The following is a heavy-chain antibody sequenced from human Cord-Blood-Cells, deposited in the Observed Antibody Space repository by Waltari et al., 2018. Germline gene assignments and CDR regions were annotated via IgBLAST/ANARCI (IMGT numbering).Heavy chain of an antibody. CDR2: INPNSGGT. CDR3: ARGTYYYDSSGYYSGYFQH. J-gene: IGHJ1*01. CDR1: GYTFPGSS. D-gene: IGHD3-22*01. V-gene: IGHV1-2*02. Sequence: QVQLVQSGAEVKKPGASVKVSCQASGYTFPGSSMHWVRQAHGQGLEWMGWINPNSGGTNYAQKFQGRVTMTRDTSISTAYMELSRLRSDDTAVYYCARGTYYYDSSGYYSGYFQHWGQGTLVTVSS.